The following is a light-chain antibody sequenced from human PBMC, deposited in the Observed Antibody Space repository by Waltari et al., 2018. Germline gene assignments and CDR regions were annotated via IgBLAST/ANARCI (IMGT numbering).Light chain of an antibody. CDR2: GTD. CDR1: RSHMGQGSA. V-gene: IGLV1-40*01. J-gene: IGLJ2*01. Sequence: HSVLTQAPSVFGAPGQRATISCSGGRSHMGQGSAVHGYQQLPGTAPKLLIYGTDTLPSGVPDRFSASKSGTSASLAITGLQADDEAIYFCQSYDYSLRASVFGGGARLTVL. CDR3: QSYDYSLRASV.